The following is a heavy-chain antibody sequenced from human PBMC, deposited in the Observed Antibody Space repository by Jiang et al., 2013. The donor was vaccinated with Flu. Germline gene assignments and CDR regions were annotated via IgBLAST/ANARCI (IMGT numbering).Heavy chain of an antibody. CDR2: ISYDGSDK. Sequence: VQLLESGGGVVQPGRSLRLSCTASGFLLTTYAMHWVRQAPGKGLEWVAVISYDGSDKYYADSVKGRFTISKDNSKNTLYLQTNSLRPEDSAVYFCARDSGYSSYW. V-gene: IGHV3-30*04. D-gene: IGHD6-19*01. CDR1: GFLLTTYA. CDR3: ARDSGYSSYW. J-gene: IGHJ2*01.